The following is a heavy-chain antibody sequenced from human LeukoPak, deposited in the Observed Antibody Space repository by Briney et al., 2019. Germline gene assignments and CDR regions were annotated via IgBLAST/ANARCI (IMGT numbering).Heavy chain of an antibody. Sequence: GGSLRLSCAASGFTFSSYSINWVRQAPGKGLEWVAVISYDGSNKYYADSVKGRFTISRDNSKNTLYLQMNSLRAEDTAVYYCASPSYGDYEGYYYYGMDVWGQGTTVTVSS. D-gene: IGHD4-17*01. CDR3: ASPSYGDYEGYYYYGMDV. J-gene: IGHJ6*02. CDR2: ISYDGSNK. V-gene: IGHV3-30*03. CDR1: GFTFSSYS.